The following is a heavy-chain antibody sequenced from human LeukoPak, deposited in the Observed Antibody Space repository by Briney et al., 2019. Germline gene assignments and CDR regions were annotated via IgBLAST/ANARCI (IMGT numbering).Heavy chain of an antibody. V-gene: IGHV3-21*01. CDR2: ITSTSSYV. CDR1: GFTFSTYN. Sequence: GGSLRLSCEASGFTFSTYNMNWVRQAPGKRLEWVSSITSTSSYVFYADSVKGRFTISRDNAKNSLYLQINSLRAEDTAVYYCARLSVTYSSSWREAAQWGQGTLVTVSS. D-gene: IGHD6-13*01. CDR3: ARLSVTYSSSWREAAQ. J-gene: IGHJ4*02.